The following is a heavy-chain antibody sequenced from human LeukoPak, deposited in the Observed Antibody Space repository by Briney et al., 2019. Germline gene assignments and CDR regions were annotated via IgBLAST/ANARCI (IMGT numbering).Heavy chain of an antibody. CDR1: GGTFRSYA. CDR2: IIPIFGTA. Sequence: ASVKVSCKASGGTFRSYAISWVRQAPGQGLEWMGGIIPIFGTANYAQKFQGRVTITTDESTSTAYMELSSLRSEDTAVYYCARGRQQLAAYFDYWGQGTLVTVSS. V-gene: IGHV1-69*05. J-gene: IGHJ4*02. D-gene: IGHD6-13*01. CDR3: ARGRQQLAAYFDY.